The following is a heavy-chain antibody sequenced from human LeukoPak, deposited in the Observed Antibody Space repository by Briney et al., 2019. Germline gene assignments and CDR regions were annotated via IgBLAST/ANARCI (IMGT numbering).Heavy chain of an antibody. V-gene: IGHV1-46*01. CDR3: ARGEGYCTNGVCYTIANAFDI. Sequence: ASVKVSCKASGYTFTSYYMHWVRQAPGQGLEWRGIINPSGGSTSYAQKCQGRVTMARDMSRSTVYMEVSGLSSEDAAVYYCARGEGYCTNGVCYTIANAFDIWGQGTMVTVSS. CDR1: GYTFTSYY. CDR2: INPSGGST. J-gene: IGHJ3*02. D-gene: IGHD2-8*01.